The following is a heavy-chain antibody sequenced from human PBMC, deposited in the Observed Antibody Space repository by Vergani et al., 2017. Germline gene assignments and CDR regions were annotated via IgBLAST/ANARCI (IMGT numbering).Heavy chain of an antibody. J-gene: IGHJ4*02. CDR1: GFTFSSYG. Sequence: VQLVESGGGVVRPGGSLRLSCAASGFTFSSYGMHWVRQAPGKGLEWVAFIRYDGNNKYYADSVKGRFTISRDNSKNTLYLQMNSLRVEDTAVYFCAKTYSWYFDYWGQGTLVTVSS. D-gene: IGHD2-15*01. CDR3: AKTYSWYFDY. CDR2: IRYDGNNK. V-gene: IGHV3-30*02.